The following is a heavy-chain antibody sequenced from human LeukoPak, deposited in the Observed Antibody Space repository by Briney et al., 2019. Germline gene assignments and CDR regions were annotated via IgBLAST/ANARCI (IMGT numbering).Heavy chain of an antibody. CDR2: IYKGGPT. V-gene: IGHV3-53*01. J-gene: IGHJ4*02. D-gene: IGHD6-19*01. CDR3: AKERSLEIAVAGTIFDY. CDR1: GFNVSNHY. Sequence: GGSLRLSRAASGFNVSNHYMTWIRQVPGKGLEWVSVIYKGGPTYYANSVKGRFTISRDNSKNMIYLEMSSLKAEDTAVYYCAKERSLEIAVAGTIFDYWGQGTLVTVSS.